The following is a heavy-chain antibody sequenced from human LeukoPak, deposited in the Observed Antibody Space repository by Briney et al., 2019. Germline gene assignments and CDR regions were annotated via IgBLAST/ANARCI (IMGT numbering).Heavy chain of an antibody. CDR2: IYYSGST. V-gene: IGHV4-30-4*08. CDR1: GYSISSGYY. D-gene: IGHD3-3*01. Sequence: PSETLSLTCTVSGYSISSGYYWSWIRQPPGKGLEWIGYIYYSGSTYYNPSLKSRVTISVDTSKNQFSLKLSSVTAADTAVYYCARALISLRFLEWLLDWFDPWGQGTLVTVPS. J-gene: IGHJ5*02. CDR3: ARALISLRFLEWLLDWFDP.